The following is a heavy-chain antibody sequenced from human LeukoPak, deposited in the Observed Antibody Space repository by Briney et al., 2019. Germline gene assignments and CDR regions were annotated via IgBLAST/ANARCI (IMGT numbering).Heavy chain of an antibody. CDR2: IYYSGST. CDR3: ARSSNIPRPGLLGI. J-gene: IGHJ3*02. V-gene: IGHV4-39*01. CDR1: GGSISSSSYY. D-gene: IGHD3-16*01. Sequence: SETLSLTCTVSGGSISSSSYYWGWIRQPPGKGLEWIGSIYYSGSTYYNPSLKSRVTISVDTSKNQFSLKLSSVTAADTAVYYCARSSNIPRPGLLGIWGQGTMVTVSS.